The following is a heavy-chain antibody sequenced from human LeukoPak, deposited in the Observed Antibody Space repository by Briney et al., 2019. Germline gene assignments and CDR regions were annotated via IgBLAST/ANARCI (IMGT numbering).Heavy chain of an antibody. V-gene: IGHV4-4*07. J-gene: IGHJ5*02. CDR2: IYSSGST. CDR3: ARDSRSGWGNWFDP. D-gene: IGHD6-19*01. Sequence: SETLSLTCTVSGGSMNSYYWSWIRQPAGKGLEWIGRIYSSGSTIYNPSLKSRVSMSIDTSKNQFSLKLTSVTAADTAVYYCARDSRSGWGNWFDPWGQGTLVTVSS. CDR1: GGSMNSYY.